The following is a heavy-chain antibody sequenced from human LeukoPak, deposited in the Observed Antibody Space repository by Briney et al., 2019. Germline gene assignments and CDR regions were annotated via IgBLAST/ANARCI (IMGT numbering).Heavy chain of an antibody. J-gene: IGHJ5*02. V-gene: IGHV4-59*01. Sequence: KPSETLSLTCTVSGGSISSYYWSWIRQPPGEGLEWIGYIYYSGSTNYNPSLKSRVTISVDTSKNQFSLKLSSVTAADTAVYYCARLAGYCSGGSCYSFSPWGQGTLVTVSS. CDR1: GGSISSYY. CDR2: IYYSGST. D-gene: IGHD2-15*01. CDR3: ARLAGYCSGGSCYSFSP.